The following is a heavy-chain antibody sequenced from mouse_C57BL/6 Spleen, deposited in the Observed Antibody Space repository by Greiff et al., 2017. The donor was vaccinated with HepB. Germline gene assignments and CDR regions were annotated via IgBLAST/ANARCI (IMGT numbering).Heavy chain of an antibody. V-gene: IGHV1-18*01. J-gene: IGHJ1*03. Sequence: EVQLQQSGPELVKPGASVKIPCKASGYTFTDYNMDWVKQSHGKSLEWIGDINPNNGGTIYNQKFKGKATLTVDKSSSTAYMELRSLTSEDTAVYYCARKGVKITTVGYWYFDVWAQGPRSPSPQ. D-gene: IGHD1-1*01. CDR3: ARKGVKITTVGYWYFDV. CDR2: INPNNGGT. CDR1: GYTFTDYN.